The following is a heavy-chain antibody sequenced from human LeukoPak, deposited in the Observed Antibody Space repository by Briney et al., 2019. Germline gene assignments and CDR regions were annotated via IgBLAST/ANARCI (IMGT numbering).Heavy chain of an antibody. D-gene: IGHD2-15*01. Sequence: GGSLRLSCAASGFMFSSYAMSWVRQAPGKGLEWVSAISGSGDSTYYADSVKGRFTISRDNSENTLYLQMNSLRVEDTAIYYCARVGGHCSGGSCYSPSPNFDYWGQGTLVTVSS. V-gene: IGHV3-23*01. J-gene: IGHJ4*02. CDR2: ISGSGDST. CDR3: ARVGGHCSGGSCYSPSPNFDY. CDR1: GFMFSSYA.